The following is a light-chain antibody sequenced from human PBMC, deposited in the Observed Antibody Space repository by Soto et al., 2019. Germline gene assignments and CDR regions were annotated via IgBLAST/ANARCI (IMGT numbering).Light chain of an antibody. J-gene: IGKJ1*01. CDR3: QQHDTYSS. V-gene: IGKV1-5*03. Sequence: DIQMTQSPSTLSASVGDRVSITCRASQSVSRSVAWYQQKPGKAPKRLIYKASTLESGVPSRFSGSGSGTEFTLTISSLQPDDFATYYCQQHDTYSSFGQGTKVEIK. CDR2: KAS. CDR1: QSVSRS.